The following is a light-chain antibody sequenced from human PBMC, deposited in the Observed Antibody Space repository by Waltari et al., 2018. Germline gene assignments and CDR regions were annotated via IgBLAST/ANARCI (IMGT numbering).Light chain of an antibody. J-gene: IGLJ2*01. CDR2: DAN. V-gene: IGLV2-11*01. CDR1: SRDVGGYNY. Sequence: QSALTQPRSVSGSPGQSVSISCTGTSRDVGGYNYVSWYRQHQGKAPTMIIFDANKRPAGFPDRFSGSKSGNTASLTISGLQAEDEADYYCCSYAGTSSLTFGGGTQLTVL. CDR3: CSYAGTSSLT.